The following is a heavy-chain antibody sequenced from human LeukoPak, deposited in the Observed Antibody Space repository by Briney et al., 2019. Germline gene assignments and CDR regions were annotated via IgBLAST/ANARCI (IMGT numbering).Heavy chain of an antibody. CDR2: INPNSGGT. D-gene: IGHD6-19*01. CDR1: GYTFTSYY. J-gene: IGHJ4*02. V-gene: IGHV1-2*02. Sequence: ASVKVSCKASGYTFTSYYMHWVRQAPGQGLEWMGWINPNSGGTNYAQKFQGRVTMTRDTSISTAYMELSRLRSDDTAVYYCARGRSSGWLGEFDYWGQGTLVTVSS. CDR3: ARGRSSGWLGEFDY.